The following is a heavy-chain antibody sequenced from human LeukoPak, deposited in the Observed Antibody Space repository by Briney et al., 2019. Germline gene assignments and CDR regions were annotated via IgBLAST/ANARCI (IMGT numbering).Heavy chain of an antibody. D-gene: IGHD2-2*01. V-gene: IGHV3-21*01. Sequence: GGSLRLSCAASGFTFSSYSMNWVRQTPGKGLEWVSSISSSSSYIYYADSVKGRFTISRDNAKNSLYLQMNSLRAEDTAVYYCARDCSSVVVPAATCHWGQGTLVTVSS. CDR2: ISSSSSYI. J-gene: IGHJ4*02. CDR3: ARDCSSVVVPAATCH. CDR1: GFTFSSYS.